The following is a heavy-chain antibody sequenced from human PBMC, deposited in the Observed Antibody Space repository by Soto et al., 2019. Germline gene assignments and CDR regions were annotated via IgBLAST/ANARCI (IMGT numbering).Heavy chain of an antibody. CDR3: ARTRLQYYYDSSGYSLFDY. CDR2: IYYSGST. J-gene: IGHJ4*02. CDR1: GGSISSSSYY. D-gene: IGHD3-22*01. Sequence: PSETLSLTCTVSGGSISSSSYYWGWIRQPPGKGLEWIGSIYYSGSTYYNPSLKSRVTISVDTSKNQFSLKLSSVTAADTAVYYCARTRLQYYYDSSGYSLFDYWGQGTLVTVSS. V-gene: IGHV4-39*01.